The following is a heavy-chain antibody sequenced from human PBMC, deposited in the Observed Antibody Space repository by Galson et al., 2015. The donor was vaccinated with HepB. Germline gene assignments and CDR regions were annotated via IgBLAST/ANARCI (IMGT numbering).Heavy chain of an antibody. Sequence: QSGAEVKKPGESLKISCKGSGYSFSNHWIGWVRQMPGKGLEWMGIIYPGDSETRYSPSFLGQVTISADKSISTAYLQWSSLKASDTAMYYCARHGDGYGDYGGYWGQGTLVTVSS. J-gene: IGHJ4*02. CDR2: IYPGDSET. CDR3: ARHGDGYGDYGGY. V-gene: IGHV5-51*01. D-gene: IGHD4-17*01. CDR1: GYSFSNHW.